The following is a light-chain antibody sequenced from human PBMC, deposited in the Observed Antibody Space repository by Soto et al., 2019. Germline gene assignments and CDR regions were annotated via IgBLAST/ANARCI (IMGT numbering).Light chain of an antibody. CDR3: RQRYNWPLT. CDR2: DAF. Sequence: TVLTQSPATLSLSPGERATLSCKASQSIGNSLGWFQQKPGQAPRRLIDDAFNRATGIPARFTGSGSGSDFTLTLSSLEPEDFGVYYCRQRYNWPLTFGGGTKVEIK. CDR1: QSIGNS. V-gene: IGKV3-11*01. J-gene: IGKJ4*01.